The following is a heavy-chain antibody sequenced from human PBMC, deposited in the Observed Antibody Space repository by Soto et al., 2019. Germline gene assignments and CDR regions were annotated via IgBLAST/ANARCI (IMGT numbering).Heavy chain of an antibody. CDR3: ARGNPYCTNGVCPDAFDI. CDR1: GYTLTELS. Sequence: ASVKVSCKVSGYTLTELSMHWVRQAPGKGLEWMGGFDPEDGIANYAQKFQGRVTITADKSTSTAYMELSSLRSEDTAVYYCARGNPYCTNGVCPDAFDIWGQGTMVTVSS. D-gene: IGHD2-8*01. CDR2: FDPEDGIA. J-gene: IGHJ3*02. V-gene: IGHV1-24*01.